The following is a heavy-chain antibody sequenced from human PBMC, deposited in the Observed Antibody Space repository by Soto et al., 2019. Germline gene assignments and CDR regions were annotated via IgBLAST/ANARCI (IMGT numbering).Heavy chain of an antibody. J-gene: IGHJ4*02. D-gene: IGHD5-12*01. V-gene: IGHV1-69*01. Sequence: QVQLVQSGAEVKRPGSSVKVSCEASGGTFSSLGFTWVRQAPGQGLEWMGGIIPISGRTTFAPKFLGRVTITADESTRTTYMELTALTSDDTDIYSCATRGTHGRWLEFADYWGQGTLVTVS. CDR3: ATRGTHGRWLEFADY. CDR1: GGTFSSLG. CDR2: IIPISGRT.